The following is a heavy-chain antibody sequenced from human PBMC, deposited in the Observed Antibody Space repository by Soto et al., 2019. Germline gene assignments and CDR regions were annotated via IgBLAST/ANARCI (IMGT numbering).Heavy chain of an antibody. J-gene: IGHJ4*02. CDR1: GGSFSGYY. CDR3: ATAMVQGVMNY. CDR2: INHSGST. D-gene: IGHD3-10*01. Sequence: NPSETLSLTCAVYGGSFSGYYWSWIRQPPGKGLEWIGEINHSGSTNYNPSLKSRVTISVDTSKNQFSLKLSSVTAADTAVYYCATAMVQGVMNYWGQGTLVTVYS. V-gene: IGHV4-34*01.